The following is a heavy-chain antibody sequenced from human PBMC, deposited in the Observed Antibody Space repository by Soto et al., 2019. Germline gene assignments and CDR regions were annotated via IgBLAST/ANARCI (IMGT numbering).Heavy chain of an antibody. V-gene: IGHV6-1*01. CDR1: GDSVSSNSAA. CDR3: ARDISLDCSGASFYRVFDY. J-gene: IGHJ4*01. Sequence: SQTVSLTCAISGDSVSSNSAAWNWIRQSPSSGLEWLGRTYYRSKWYNDYAVSVKSRITINPDTSKNQFSLQLNSVTPEDTAVYYCARDISLDCSGASFYRVFDYWGQGTLLTVSS. CDR2: TYYRSKWYN. D-gene: IGHD2-15*01.